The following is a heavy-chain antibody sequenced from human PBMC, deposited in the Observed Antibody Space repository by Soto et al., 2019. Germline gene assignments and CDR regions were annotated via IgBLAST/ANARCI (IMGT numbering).Heavy chain of an antibody. D-gene: IGHD7-27*01. CDR3: ASRGPTGDADFDY. CDR1: GFTVSSNY. Sequence: GGSLRLSCAASGFTVSSNYMSWVRQAPGKGLEWVSVIYSGGSTYYADSVKGRFTISRHNSKNTLHLQMNSLRAEDTAVYYCASRGPTGDADFDYWGQGTLVTVSS. CDR2: IYSGGST. V-gene: IGHV3-53*04. J-gene: IGHJ4*02.